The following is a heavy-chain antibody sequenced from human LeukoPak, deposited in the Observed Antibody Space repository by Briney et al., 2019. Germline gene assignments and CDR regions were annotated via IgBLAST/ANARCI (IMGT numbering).Heavy chain of an antibody. Sequence: GGSLRLSCAASGFTFSSYAMSWVRQAPGKGLEWVSAISGSGGSTYYADSVKGRFTISRDNSKNTLYLQMNSLRAEDTAVYYCAKRGVIVGATYYFDYWGQGTLVTVSS. CDR2: ISGSGGST. CDR3: AKRGVIVGATYYFDY. D-gene: IGHD1-26*01. J-gene: IGHJ4*02. CDR1: GFTFSSYA. V-gene: IGHV3-23*01.